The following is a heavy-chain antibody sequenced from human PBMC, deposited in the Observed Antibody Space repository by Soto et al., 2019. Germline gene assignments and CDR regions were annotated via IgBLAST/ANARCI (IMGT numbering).Heavy chain of an antibody. J-gene: IGHJ4*02. V-gene: IGHV3-23*01. Sequence: EVPLLESGGGLVQPGGSLRLSCAASGFAFSTYAMSWVRQAPGKGLEWVSAISGSGSTTYYTDSVKGRFTISRDNSKNTLYLQMNSLRAEDTAVYYCAKEVRISSYWGQGTLVTVSS. CDR2: ISGSGSTT. D-gene: IGHD1-1*01. CDR1: GFAFSTYA. CDR3: AKEVRISSY.